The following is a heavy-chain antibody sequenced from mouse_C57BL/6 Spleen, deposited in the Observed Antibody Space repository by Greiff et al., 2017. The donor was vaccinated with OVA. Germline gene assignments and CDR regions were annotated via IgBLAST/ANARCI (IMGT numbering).Heavy chain of an antibody. CDR1: GFNIKDDY. V-gene: IGHV14-4*01. D-gene: IGHD4-1*01. J-gene: IGHJ3*01. CDR3: TLLGKGAY. CDR2: IDPENGDT. Sequence: VQLQQSGAELVRPGASVKLSCTASGFNIKDDYMHWVKQRPEQGLEWIGWIDPENGDTEYASKFQGKATITADTSSNTAYLQLSSLTSEDTAVYYCTLLGKGAYWGQGTLVTVSA.